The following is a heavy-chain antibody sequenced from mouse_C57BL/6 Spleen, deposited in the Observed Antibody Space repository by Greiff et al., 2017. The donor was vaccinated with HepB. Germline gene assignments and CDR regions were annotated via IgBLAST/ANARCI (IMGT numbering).Heavy chain of an antibody. CDR2: INPSTGGT. J-gene: IGHJ3*01. CDR3: ARGLAWFAY. CDR1: GYSFTGYY. V-gene: IGHV1-42*01. D-gene: IGHD2-13*01. Sequence: EVQLQQSGPELVKPGASVKISCKASGYSFTGYYMNWVKQSPEKSLEWIGEINPSTGGTTYNQKFKAKATLTVDKSSSTAYMQLKSLTSEDSAVYYCARGLAWFAYWGQGLWSLSLQ.